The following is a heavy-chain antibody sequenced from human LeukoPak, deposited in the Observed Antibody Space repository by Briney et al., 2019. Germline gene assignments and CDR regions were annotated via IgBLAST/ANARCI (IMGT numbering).Heavy chain of an antibody. Sequence: ASVKVSCKASGYTFTSYAMNWVRQAPGQGLEWMGWINTNTGNPTYAQGFTGRFVFSLDTSVSTAYLQISSLKAEDTAVYYCARGWYSSGRYGLYYFEYWGQGTLVTVSS. D-gene: IGHD6-19*01. V-gene: IGHV7-4-1*02. J-gene: IGHJ4*02. CDR3: ARGWYSSGRYGLYYFEY. CDR2: INTNTGNP. CDR1: GYTFTSYA.